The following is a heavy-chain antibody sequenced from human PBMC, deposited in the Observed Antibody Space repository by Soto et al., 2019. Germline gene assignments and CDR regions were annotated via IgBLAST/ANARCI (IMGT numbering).Heavy chain of an antibody. CDR3: AKAERGAATAPFAY. D-gene: IGHD4-17*01. CDR2: ITYEGRNK. V-gene: IGHV3-30*18. J-gene: IGHJ4*02. CDR1: GFTFSSYA. Sequence: QVQLVESGGGVVQPGRSLRLSCAASGFTFSSYAIHWVRQAPGKGLEWVALITYEGRNKYYADSVKGRFTSSRDNSKNTLYLQMNSLRAEDTAVYYCAKAERGAATAPFAYWGRGTLVTVSS.